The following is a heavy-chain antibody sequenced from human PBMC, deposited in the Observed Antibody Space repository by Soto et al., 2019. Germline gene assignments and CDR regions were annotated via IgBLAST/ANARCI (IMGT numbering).Heavy chain of an antibody. CDR3: ATDSAGRGPFDP. J-gene: IGHJ5*02. V-gene: IGHV4-59*13. CDR2: TYHTGST. D-gene: IGHD3-10*01. Sequence: SETLSLTCTISGGSFGTNYWSWIRQAPGKGLEWIGYTYHTGSTKYNPSLKSRATISVDTSKNQFSLTLNSAAAADTAVYYCATDSAGRGPFDPWGQGILVTVS. CDR1: GGSFGTNY.